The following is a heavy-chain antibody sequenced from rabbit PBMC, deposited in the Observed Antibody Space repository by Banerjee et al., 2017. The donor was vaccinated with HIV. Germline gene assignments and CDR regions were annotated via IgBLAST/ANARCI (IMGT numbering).Heavy chain of an antibody. Sequence: QSLEESGGDLVKPGASLTLTCTASGFSLSSNYFMCWVRQAPGKGLEWITCINTGSGSTYYASWAKGRFTITKTSSTTVTLQMTSLTVADTATYFCARGDVSDGGWGYTNYFNLWGQGTLVTVS. CDR2: INTGSGST. V-gene: IGHV1S40*01. J-gene: IGHJ4*01. CDR3: ARGDVSDGGWGYTNYFNL. D-gene: IGHD4-1*01. CDR1: GFSLSSNYF.